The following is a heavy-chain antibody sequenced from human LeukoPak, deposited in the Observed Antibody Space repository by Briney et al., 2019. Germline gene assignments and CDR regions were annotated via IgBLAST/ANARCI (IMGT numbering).Heavy chain of an antibody. CDR1: GFTFSSYA. Sequence: GGSLRLSCAASGFTFSSYAMSWVRQAPGKGLEWVSAISGSGGSTYYADSVKGRFTISRDNSKNTLYLQMNSLRAEDTAVYYCAKDWESRLAVAGPIAEYFQHWGQGTLVTVSS. D-gene: IGHD6-19*01. V-gene: IGHV3-23*01. J-gene: IGHJ1*01. CDR3: AKDWESRLAVAGPIAEYFQH. CDR2: ISGSGGST.